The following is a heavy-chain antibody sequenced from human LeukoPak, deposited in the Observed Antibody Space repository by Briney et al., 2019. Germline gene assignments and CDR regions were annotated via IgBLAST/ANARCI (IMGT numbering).Heavy chain of an antibody. J-gene: IGHJ4*02. V-gene: IGHV4-34*01. Sequence: PSETLSLTCAVYGGSFSGYYWSWIRQPPGKGLEWIGEINHSGSTNYNPSLKSRVTISVDTSKNQFSLKLSSVTAADTAVYYCARSIAAAGWGGYFDYWGQGTLVTVSS. CDR2: INHSGST. CDR3: ARSIAAAGWGGYFDY. CDR1: GGSFSGYY. D-gene: IGHD6-13*01.